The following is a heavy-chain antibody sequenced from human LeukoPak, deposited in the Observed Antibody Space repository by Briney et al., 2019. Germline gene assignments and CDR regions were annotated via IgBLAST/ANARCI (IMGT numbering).Heavy chain of an antibody. V-gene: IGHV4-31*03. Sequence: SETLSLTCTVSGGSISSGGYYWSWIRQHPGKGLEWIGYIYYSGSTYYNPSLKSRVTISVDTSKNQFSLKLSSVTAAGTAVYYCAREIADDLRFDPWGQGTLVTVSS. CDR3: AREIADDLRFDP. CDR1: GGSISSGGYY. J-gene: IGHJ5*02. CDR2: IYYSGST. D-gene: IGHD3-16*01.